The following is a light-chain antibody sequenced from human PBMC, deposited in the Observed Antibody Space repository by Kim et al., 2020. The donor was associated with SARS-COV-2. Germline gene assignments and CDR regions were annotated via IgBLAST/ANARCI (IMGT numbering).Light chain of an antibody. J-gene: IGKJ4*01. Sequence: SLSPGERATLSCRASQSVSSYLAWYQQKPGQAPRLLIYDASNWATGIPARFSGSGSGTDFTLTISSLEPEDFAVYYCQQRSNWLTFGGGTKVDIK. CDR2: DAS. CDR1: QSVSSY. CDR3: QQRSNWLT. V-gene: IGKV3-11*01.